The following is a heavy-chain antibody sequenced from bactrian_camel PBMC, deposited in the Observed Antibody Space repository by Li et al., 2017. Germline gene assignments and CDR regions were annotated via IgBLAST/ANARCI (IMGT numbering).Heavy chain of an antibody. CDR2: ISSDGST. CDR1: GFTFDDSD. V-gene: IGHV3S55*01. Sequence: HVQLVESGGGSVQAGGSLRLSCTAPGFTFDDSDMGWYRLSPGNECELVSTISSDGSTYYDDSVKGRFTISRDNAKNTLYLQMNHLKTEDTGVYYCITTLGSHAGLPNTPQGQGTQVTV. J-gene: IGHJ4*01. D-gene: IGHD5*01.